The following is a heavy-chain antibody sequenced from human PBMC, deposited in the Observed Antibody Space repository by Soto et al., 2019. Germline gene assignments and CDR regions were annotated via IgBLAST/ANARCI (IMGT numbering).Heavy chain of an antibody. D-gene: IGHD5-18*01. CDR2: ITPIYPTT. J-gene: IGHJ5*02. V-gene: IGHV1-69*15. CDR1: GGTFYTYT. Sequence: QVQLVQSGAEVRKPGSSVQVSCKASGGTFYTYTFSWVRQAPGQGLEWMGSITPIYPTTNYAEKFQGRLTVTADGSTHTAYMELNSLTSDDTAVYYCARIPRYSFPTTNDLDAWGPGTLVTVSS. CDR3: ARIPRYSFPTTNDLDA.